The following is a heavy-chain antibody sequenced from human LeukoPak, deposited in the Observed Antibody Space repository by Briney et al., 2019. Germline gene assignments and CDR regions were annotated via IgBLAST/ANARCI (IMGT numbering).Heavy chain of an antibody. CDR2: INPSGGST. CDR3: ARDDYGGNSLGI. Sequence: ASVKVSCKASGYTFTSYYMHWVRQAPGQGLEWMGIINPSGGSTSYALKFQGRVTMTRDTSTSTVYMELSSLRSEDTAVYYCARDDYGGNSLGIWGQGTMVTVSS. D-gene: IGHD4-23*01. V-gene: IGHV1-46*03. CDR1: GYTFTSYY. J-gene: IGHJ3*02.